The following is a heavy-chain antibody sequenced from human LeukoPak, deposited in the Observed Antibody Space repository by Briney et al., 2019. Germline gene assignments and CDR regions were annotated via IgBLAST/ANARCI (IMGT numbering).Heavy chain of an antibody. CDR2: IKNKTDGGTT. CDR3: TTDRDNWNDLAY. J-gene: IGHJ4*02. D-gene: IGHD1-1*01. CDR1: GFTFRNAW. Sequence: GGSLRLSCAASGFTFRNAWMSWVRQAPGKGLEWVGRIKNKTDGGTTDYAAPVKGRFTISRDDSNNTLYLQMNSLKTEDTAVYYCTTDRDNWNDLAYWGRGTLVTVSS. V-gene: IGHV3-15*01.